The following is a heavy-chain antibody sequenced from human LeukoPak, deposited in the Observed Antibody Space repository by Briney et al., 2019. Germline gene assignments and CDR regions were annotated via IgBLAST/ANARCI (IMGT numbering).Heavy chain of an antibody. CDR1: GDSVSNSDYY. Sequence: SETLSLTCTVSGDSVSNSDYYWGWIRQPPGKGLEWIASIYYSGSTYYNPSLKSRVTISVDTSKNQFSLKLSSVTAADTAVYYCARTGSQLWSGYFDYWGQGTLVTVSS. CDR2: IYYSGST. J-gene: IGHJ4*02. D-gene: IGHD5-18*01. CDR3: ARTGSQLWSGYFDY. V-gene: IGHV4-39*07.